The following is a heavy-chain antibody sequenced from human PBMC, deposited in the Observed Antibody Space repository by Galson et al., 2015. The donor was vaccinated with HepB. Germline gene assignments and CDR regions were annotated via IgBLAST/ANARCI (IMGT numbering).Heavy chain of an antibody. CDR1: GFTFSSYG. CDR3: AKESLPNYDILTQWGLDP. V-gene: IGHV3-30*18. D-gene: IGHD3-9*01. Sequence: SLRLSCAASGFTFSSYGMHWVRQAPGKGLEWVAVISYDGSNKYYADSVKGRFTISRDNSKNTLYLQMNSLRAEDTAVYYCAKESLPNYDILTQWGLDPWGQGTLVTVSS. J-gene: IGHJ5*02. CDR2: ISYDGSNK.